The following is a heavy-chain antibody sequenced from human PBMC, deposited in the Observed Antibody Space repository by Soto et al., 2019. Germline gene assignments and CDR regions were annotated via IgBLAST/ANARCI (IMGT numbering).Heavy chain of an antibody. CDR3: ARDLPTMDV. Sequence: QVQLVQSGAEVKKPGASVKVSCKASGYTFTSYGISWVRQAPGQGLEWMGWIRAYNGNTNYAPKLQGRATMPTDTSTSTAHMELRSLRSDDTAVYSCARDLPTMDVWGQGTTVTVSS. CDR1: GYTFTSYG. J-gene: IGHJ6*02. CDR2: IRAYNGNT. V-gene: IGHV1-18*01.